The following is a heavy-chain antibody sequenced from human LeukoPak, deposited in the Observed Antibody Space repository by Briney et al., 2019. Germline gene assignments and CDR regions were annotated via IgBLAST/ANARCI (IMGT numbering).Heavy chain of an antibody. Sequence: GASVKVSCKASGYTFTSYDINWVRQATGQGLEWMGWMNPNSGNTGYAQKFQGRVTMTRNTSISTAYMELSSLRSEDTAVYYCARGDCSSTSCYILSPYYDFWSGTPTNNWFDPWGQGTLVTVSS. D-gene: IGHD2-2*02. J-gene: IGHJ5*02. V-gene: IGHV1-8*01. CDR1: GYTFTSYD. CDR2: MNPNSGNT. CDR3: ARGDCSSTSCYILSPYYDFWSGTPTNNWFDP.